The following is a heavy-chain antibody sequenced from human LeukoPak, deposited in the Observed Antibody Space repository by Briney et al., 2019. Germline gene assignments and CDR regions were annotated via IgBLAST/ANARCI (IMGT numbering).Heavy chain of an antibody. CDR3: ARLSHYFDSSGYDYVRCFDY. CDR2: IYDSRST. D-gene: IGHD3-22*01. CDR1: GGSISSYS. J-gene: IGHJ4*02. V-gene: IGHV4-59*08. Sequence: SETLTLTCTVSGGSISSYSWSWIRQPPGKGLECIGYIYDSRSTNYNPSHKSRVAISVDKSKNQCSLKLSYVTAADAAVYYCARLSHYFDSSGYDYVRCFDYWGQGTLVTVSS.